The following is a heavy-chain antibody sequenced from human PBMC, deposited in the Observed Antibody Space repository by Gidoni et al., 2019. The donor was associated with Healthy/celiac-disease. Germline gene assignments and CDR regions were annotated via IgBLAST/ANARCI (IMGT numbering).Heavy chain of an antibody. Sequence: QVQLVESGGGVVQPGRSLRLSCAASGFTFSSYAMHWVRQAPGKGLEWVAVISYDGSNKYYADSVKGRFTISRDNSKNTLYLQMNSLRAEDTAVYYCARDTYYYDSSGYWGRRGYYYYGMDVWGQGTTVTVSS. CDR1: GFTFSSYA. CDR2: ISYDGSNK. J-gene: IGHJ6*02. V-gene: IGHV3-30*04. D-gene: IGHD3-22*01. CDR3: ARDTYYYDSSGYWGRRGYYYYGMDV.